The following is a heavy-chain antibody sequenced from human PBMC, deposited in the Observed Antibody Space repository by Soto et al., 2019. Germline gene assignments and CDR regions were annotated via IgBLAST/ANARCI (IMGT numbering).Heavy chain of an antibody. CDR2: INHSGST. D-gene: IGHD3-3*01. V-gene: IGHV4-34*01. CDR1: GGSFSGYY. J-gene: IGHJ6*02. CDR3: ARGGYDFWSGYQGVDV. Sequence: PSETLSLTCAVYGGSFSGYYWSWIRQPPGKGLEWIGEINHSGSTNYNPSLKSRVTISVDTSKNQFSLKLSSVTAADTAVYYCARGGYDFWSGYQGVDVWGQGTTVTVSS.